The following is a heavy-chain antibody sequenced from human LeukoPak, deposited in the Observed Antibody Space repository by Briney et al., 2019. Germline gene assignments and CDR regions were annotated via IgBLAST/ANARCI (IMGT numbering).Heavy chain of an antibody. V-gene: IGHV3-64*01. CDR3: ARVGAAAGVDY. D-gene: IGHD6-25*01. J-gene: IGHJ4*02. Sequence: PGGSLRLSCAASGFTFSSYTMHWVRQAPGKGLEYVSGIGSNGGSTYYANSVKGRFTISRDNSKSTLYLQMGSLRTEDMAVYYFARVGAAAGVDYWAQGTMVTVSS. CDR1: GFTFSSYT. CDR2: IGSNGGST.